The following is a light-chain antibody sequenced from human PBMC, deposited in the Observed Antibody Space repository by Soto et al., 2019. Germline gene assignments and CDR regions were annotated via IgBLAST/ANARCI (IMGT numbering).Light chain of an antibody. Sequence: EIVLTQSPGTLSLSPGERATLSCRASQAISSNCLVWYQVNSGRAPRVLIHSASIRATDIPDRFSGGGSGTDCSHTISRLQREDFAVYYCQQCGSPPFTGGPGTKVDIK. CDR3: QQCGSPPFT. J-gene: IGKJ3*01. V-gene: IGKV3-20*01. CDR2: SAS. CDR1: QAISSNC.